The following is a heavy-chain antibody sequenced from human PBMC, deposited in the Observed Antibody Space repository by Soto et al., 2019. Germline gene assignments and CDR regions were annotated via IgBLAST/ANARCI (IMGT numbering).Heavy chain of an antibody. D-gene: IGHD6-6*01. CDR1: GYTFTSYA. CDR3: ASLGVYSSSFFPWFDP. Sequence: ASVKVSCKASGYTFTSYAMHWVRQAPGQRLEWMGWINAGNGNTKYSQKFQGRVTITRDTSASTAYMELSSLRSEDTAVYYCASLGVYSSSFFPWFDPWGQGTLVTLSS. J-gene: IGHJ5*02. V-gene: IGHV1-3*01. CDR2: INAGNGNT.